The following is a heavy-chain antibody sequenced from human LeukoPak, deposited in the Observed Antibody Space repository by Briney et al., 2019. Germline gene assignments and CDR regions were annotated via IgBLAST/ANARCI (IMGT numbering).Heavy chain of an antibody. Sequence: GGFLRLSCAASGFTFSSYAVSWVRQAPGKGLEWVSAISGSGGGTYYADSVKGRFNISRDNSKNTLYLQMNSLSTEDTAVYYCAKTTTGYSSGRYPGWPVDYWGQGTLVTVSS. CDR3: AKTTTGYSSGRYPGWPVDY. CDR2: ISGSGGGT. V-gene: IGHV3-23*01. J-gene: IGHJ4*02. D-gene: IGHD6-19*01. CDR1: GFTFSSYA.